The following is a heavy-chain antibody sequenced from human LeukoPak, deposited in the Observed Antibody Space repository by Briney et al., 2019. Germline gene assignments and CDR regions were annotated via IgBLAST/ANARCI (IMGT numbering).Heavy chain of an antibody. V-gene: IGHV3-23*01. J-gene: IGHJ4*02. CDR3: AKDRGNALGYLDS. Sequence: PGGSLRLSCAASGFTFSSYAMSWVRQAPGKGLEWVSVISGSAGSTHYADSVKGRFTISRDNSKNTLYLQMSSLRAEDTAVYYCAKDRGNALGYLDSWGQGTLVTVSS. CDR1: GFTFSSYA. CDR2: ISGSAGST. D-gene: IGHD1-1*01.